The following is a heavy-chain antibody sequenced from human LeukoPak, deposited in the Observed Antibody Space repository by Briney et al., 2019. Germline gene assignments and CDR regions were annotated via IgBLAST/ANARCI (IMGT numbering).Heavy chain of an antibody. CDR1: GFTFSSCS. CDR2: ISSSSSYI. V-gene: IGHV3-21*01. J-gene: IGHJ4*02. D-gene: IGHD5-12*01. Sequence: GGSLRLSCAASGFTFSSCSMNWVRQAPGKGLEWVSSISSSSSYIYYADSVKGRFTISRDNAKNSLYLQMNSLRAEDTAVYYCARDPVGYSGSSYYFDYWGQGTLVTVSS. CDR3: ARDPVGYSGSSYYFDY.